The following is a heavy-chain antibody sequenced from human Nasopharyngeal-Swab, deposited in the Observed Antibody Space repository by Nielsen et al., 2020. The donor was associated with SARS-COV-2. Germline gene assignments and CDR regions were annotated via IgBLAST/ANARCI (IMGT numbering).Heavy chain of an antibody. Sequence: ASVKVSCKASGYTFTSYYMHWVRQAPGQGLEWMGIINPSGCSTSYAQKFQGRVTMTRDTSTSTVYMELSSLRSEDTAVYYCARGIVVVPAASDYGMDVWGQGTTVTVSS. V-gene: IGHV1-46*01. J-gene: IGHJ6*02. CDR2: INPSGCST. CDR3: ARGIVVVPAASDYGMDV. D-gene: IGHD2-2*01. CDR1: GYTFTSYY.